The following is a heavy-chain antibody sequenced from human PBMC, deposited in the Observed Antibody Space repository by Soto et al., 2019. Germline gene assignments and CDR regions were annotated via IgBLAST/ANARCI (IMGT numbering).Heavy chain of an antibody. CDR2: ISGSGGST. D-gene: IGHD6-13*01. Sequence: GGSLRLSCGASGLAFSSFAMSWVRQAPGKGLEWVSAISGSGGSTYYADSVKGRFTISRDNSKNTLYLQMNSLRAEDTALYYCAKDHVRSSWIEWFDPWGQGTLVTVSS. CDR1: GLAFSSFA. J-gene: IGHJ5*02. V-gene: IGHV3-23*01. CDR3: AKDHVRSSWIEWFDP.